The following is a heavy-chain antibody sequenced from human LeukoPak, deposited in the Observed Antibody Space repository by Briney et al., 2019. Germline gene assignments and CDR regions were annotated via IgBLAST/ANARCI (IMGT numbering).Heavy chain of an antibody. D-gene: IGHD5-12*01. CDR1: GGSISSSNYY. V-gene: IGHV4-39*01. J-gene: IGHJ5*02. CDR2: IYYSGST. Sequence: PSETLSLTCTVSGGSISSSNYYWDWIRQPPGRGLEWIGTIYYSGSTYYTPSLKSRVTISVDTSKNQFSLRLSSVTAADTAVYYCARRLTPLKVDIVANGWFDPWGQGILVTVS. CDR3: ARRLTPLKVDIVANGWFDP.